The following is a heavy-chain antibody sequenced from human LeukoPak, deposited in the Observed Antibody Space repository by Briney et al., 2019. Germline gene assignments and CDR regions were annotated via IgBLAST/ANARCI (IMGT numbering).Heavy chain of an antibody. Sequence: GASVKVSCKASGYTFTGYYMHWVRQAPGRGLEWMGWINPNSGGTNYAQKFQGRVTMTRDTSISTAYMELSRLRSDDTAVYYCARGIEESGYLLMSYWGQGTLVTVSS. V-gene: IGHV1-2*02. D-gene: IGHD3-22*01. CDR1: GYTFTGYY. CDR2: INPNSGGT. J-gene: IGHJ4*02. CDR3: ARGIEESGYLLMSY.